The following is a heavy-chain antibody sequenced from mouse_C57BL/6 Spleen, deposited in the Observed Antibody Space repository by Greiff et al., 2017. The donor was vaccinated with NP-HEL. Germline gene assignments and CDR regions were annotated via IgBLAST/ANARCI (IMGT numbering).Heavy chain of an antibody. Sequence: EVKVVESEGGLVQPGSSMKLSCTASGFTFSDYYMAWVRQVPEKGLEWVANINYDGSSTYYLDSLKSRFIISRDNAKNILYLQMSSLKSEDTATYYCARGAMGGAMDYWGQGTSVTVSS. CDR1: GFTFSDYY. D-gene: IGHD1-1*02. J-gene: IGHJ4*01. CDR3: ARGAMGGAMDY. CDR2: INYDGSST. V-gene: IGHV5-16*01.